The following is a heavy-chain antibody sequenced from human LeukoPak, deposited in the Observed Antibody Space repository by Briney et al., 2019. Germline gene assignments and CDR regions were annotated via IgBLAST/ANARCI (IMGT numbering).Heavy chain of an antibody. CDR3: ARVFPEMATIVIGAFDI. Sequence: PGGSLRLSCAASGFTFSSYSMNWVRQAPGKGLEWVSYISSSSSTIYYADSVKGRFTISRDDAKNSLYLQMNSLRAEDTAVYYCARVFPEMATIVIGAFDIWGQGTMVTVSS. D-gene: IGHD5-24*01. J-gene: IGHJ3*02. V-gene: IGHV3-48*01. CDR2: ISSSSSTI. CDR1: GFTFSSYS.